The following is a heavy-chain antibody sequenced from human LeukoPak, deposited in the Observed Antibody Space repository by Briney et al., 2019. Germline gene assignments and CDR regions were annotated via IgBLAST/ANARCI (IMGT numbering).Heavy chain of an antibody. J-gene: IGHJ4*02. CDR1: GFTFSSYP. Sequence: GGSLRLSCVVSGFTFSSYPMSWVRQAPGKGLEWVSVISEYGEVTHYADSMKGRFTISRDNTKNTLNLQMNSLRPDDTAIYYCARDSSHYLGSSDYWGQGALVTVSS. CDR2: ISEYGEVT. CDR3: ARDSSHYLGSSDY. D-gene: IGHD6-6*01. V-gene: IGHV3-23*01.